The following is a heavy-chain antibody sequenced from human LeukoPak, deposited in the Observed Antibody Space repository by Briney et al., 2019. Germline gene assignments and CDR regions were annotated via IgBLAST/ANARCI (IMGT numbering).Heavy chain of an antibody. CDR3: ARELRGLKAF. J-gene: IGHJ3*01. CDR2: ISSSGSTI. Sequence: GGSLRLSCAASGFTFSSYEMNWVRQAPGKGLEWVSYISSSGSTIYYADSVKGRFTISRDNAKNSLYLQMNSLRAEDTAVYYCARELRGLKAFWGQGTLVTVSS. CDR1: GFTFSSYE. D-gene: IGHD3-10*01. V-gene: IGHV3-48*03.